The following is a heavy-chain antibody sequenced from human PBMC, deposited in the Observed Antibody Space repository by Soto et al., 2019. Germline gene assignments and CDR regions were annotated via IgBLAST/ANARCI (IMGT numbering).Heavy chain of an antibody. CDR1: GYSFTSYW. Sequence: GESLKISCKGSGYSFTSYWISWVRQMPGKGLEWMGRIDPSDSYTNYSPSFQGHVTISADKSISTAYLQWSSLKASDTAMYYCARLTADYYDSSGYYFYWGQGTLVTAPQ. CDR3: ARLTADYYDSSGYYFY. CDR2: IDPSDSYT. J-gene: IGHJ4*02. V-gene: IGHV5-10-1*01. D-gene: IGHD3-22*01.